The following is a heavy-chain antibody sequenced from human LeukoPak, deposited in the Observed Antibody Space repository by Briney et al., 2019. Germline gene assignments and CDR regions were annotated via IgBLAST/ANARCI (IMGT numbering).Heavy chain of an antibody. V-gene: IGHV3-49*04. D-gene: IGHD5-24*01. J-gene: IGHJ4*02. CDR3: TRGRVATIAGADY. CDR2: IRSKANGGTT. CDR1: GFTFGDYA. Sequence: QPGGSLRLSCTASGFTFGDYAMSWVCQAPGKGLEWVGFIRSKANGGTTEYAASVKGRFTTSRDDSKSIAYLQMNSLKTEDTAVYYCTRGRVATIAGADYWGQGTLVTVSS.